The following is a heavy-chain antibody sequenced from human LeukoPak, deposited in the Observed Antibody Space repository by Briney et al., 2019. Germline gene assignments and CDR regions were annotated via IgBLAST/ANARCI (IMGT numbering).Heavy chain of an antibody. Sequence: PSETLSLTCAVSGYSISSGYYWGWIRRPPGQGLEWIGTIDHSATTYYSSSLKSRVTMSVDMSKNQFSLNLRSVTAADTAFYYCARNGGYGKFDSWGQGALVTVSS. CDR3: ARNGGYGKFDS. V-gene: IGHV4-38-2*01. D-gene: IGHD1-26*01. CDR2: IDHSATT. CDR1: GYSISSGYY. J-gene: IGHJ4*02.